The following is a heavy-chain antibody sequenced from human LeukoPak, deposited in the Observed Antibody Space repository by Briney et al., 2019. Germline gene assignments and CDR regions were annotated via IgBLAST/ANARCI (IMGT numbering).Heavy chain of an antibody. V-gene: IGHV4-34*01. Sequence: PSATLSLTCAVYGGSFSGYYWSWLRQPPGKGLEWLGEINHSGSTNYNPSLKSRVTISVDTSKNQFSLKLSSVTAADTAVYYCARRPAATRTNWFDPWGQGTLVTVSS. CDR3: ARRPAATRTNWFDP. D-gene: IGHD2-15*01. CDR1: GGSFSGYY. J-gene: IGHJ5*02. CDR2: INHSGST.